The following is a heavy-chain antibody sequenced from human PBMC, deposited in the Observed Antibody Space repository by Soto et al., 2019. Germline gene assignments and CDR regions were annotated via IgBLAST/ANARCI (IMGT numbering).Heavy chain of an antibody. D-gene: IGHD3-22*01. CDR2: IYYSGST. Sequence: QVQLQESGPGLVKPSQTLSLTCTVSGGSISSGGYYWSWIRQHPGKGLEWIGYIYYSGSTYYNPSIKNRVTISVDTSKNQFSLKLSSVTAADTAVYYCARDTYYYDSIGYYPNSYFDYWGQGTLVTVSS. CDR3: ARDTYYYDSIGYYPNSYFDY. CDR1: GGSISSGGYY. V-gene: IGHV4-31*03. J-gene: IGHJ4*02.